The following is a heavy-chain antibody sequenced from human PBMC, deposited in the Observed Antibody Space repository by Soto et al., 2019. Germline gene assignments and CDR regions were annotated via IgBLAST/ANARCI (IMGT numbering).Heavy chain of an antibody. V-gene: IGHV3-23*01. CDR2: ISVSDAFI. CDR3: TRETVAGITGLDY. Sequence: GGSLRLSCAASGFNVGSFAVNWFRQAPGKGLEWVSGISVSDAFIYYADSVRGRFSISRDASENILYLQMNSLRVDDTALYYCTRETVAGITGLDYWGPGTLVTVSS. D-gene: IGHD1-20*01. CDR1: GFNVGSFA. J-gene: IGHJ4*02.